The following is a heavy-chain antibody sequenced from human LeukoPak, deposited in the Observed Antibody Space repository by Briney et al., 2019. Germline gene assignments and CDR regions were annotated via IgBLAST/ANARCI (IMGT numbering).Heavy chain of an antibody. CDR2: ISYDGSNK. J-gene: IGHJ4*02. CDR3: ARIYCSSTSCYGPFDY. Sequence: GRSLRLSCAASGLTFSSYAMHWVRQAPGKGLEWVAVISYDGSNKYYADSVKGRFTISRDNSKNTPYLQMNSLRAEDTAVYYCARIYCSSTSCYGPFDYWGQGTLVTVSS. CDR1: GLTFSSYA. D-gene: IGHD2-2*01. V-gene: IGHV3-30-3*01.